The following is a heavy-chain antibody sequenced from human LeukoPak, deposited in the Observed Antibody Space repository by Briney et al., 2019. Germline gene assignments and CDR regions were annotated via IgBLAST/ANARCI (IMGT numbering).Heavy chain of an antibody. J-gene: IGHJ6*02. V-gene: IGHV3-30*18. CDR3: AKDRHSRYYYYGMDV. CDR2: ISYDGSNK. CDR1: GFTFSSDG. Sequence: GRSLRLSCAASGFTFSSDGMHWVRQAPGKGLEWVAVISYDGSNKYYADSVKGRFTISRDNSKNTLYLQMNSLRAEDTAVYYCAKDRHSRYYYYGMDVWGQGTTVTVSS.